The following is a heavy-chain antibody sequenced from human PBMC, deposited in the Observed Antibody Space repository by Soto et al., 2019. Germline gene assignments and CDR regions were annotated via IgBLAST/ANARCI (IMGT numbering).Heavy chain of an antibody. CDR1: GGSINTGGYY. J-gene: IGHJ1*01. CDR2: IYSRGTT. CDR3: APNGGYYDSRGPKYFPH. Sequence: QVQLQESGPGLVKPSQTLSLTCTVSGGSINTGGYYWSWIRQHPGKGLECIGYIYSRGTTYYTPSLKSRVTISVEASKSQFSLKLSSVTAADTAVYYCAPNGGYYDSRGPKYFPHWGQGTLVTVSS. V-gene: IGHV4-31*03. D-gene: IGHD3-22*01.